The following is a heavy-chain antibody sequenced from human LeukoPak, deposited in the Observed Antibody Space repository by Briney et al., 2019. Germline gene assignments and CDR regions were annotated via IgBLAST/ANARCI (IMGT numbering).Heavy chain of an antibody. J-gene: IGHJ6*02. V-gene: IGHV1-8*02. CDR3: ASMLLWFGENHYGMDV. D-gene: IGHD3-10*01. Sequence: GASVKVSCKASGYTFTSYGISWVRQAPGQGLEWMGWMNPNSGNTGYAQKFQGRVTMTRNTSISTAYMELSSLRSEDTAVYYCASMLLWFGENHYGMDVWGQGTTVTVSS. CDR2: MNPNSGNT. CDR1: GYTFTSYG.